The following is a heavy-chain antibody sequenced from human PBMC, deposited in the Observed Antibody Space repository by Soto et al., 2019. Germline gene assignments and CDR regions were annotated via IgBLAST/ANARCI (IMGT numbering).Heavy chain of an antibody. CDR3: AAVSPSIAARAAFDI. D-gene: IGHD6-6*01. CDR1: GFTFTSSA. J-gene: IGHJ3*02. V-gene: IGHV1-58*01. CDR2: IVVGSGNT. Sequence: SVKVSCKASGFTFTSSAVQWVRQARGQRLEWIGWIVVGSGNTNYAQKFQERVTITRDMSPSTAYMELSSLRSEDTAVYYCAAVSPSIAARAAFDIWGQGTMVTVSS.